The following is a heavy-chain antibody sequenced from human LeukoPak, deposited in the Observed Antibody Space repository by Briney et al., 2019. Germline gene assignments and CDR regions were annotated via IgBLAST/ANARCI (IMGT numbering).Heavy chain of an antibody. D-gene: IGHD6-13*01. CDR1: GFTFSSYA. CDR3: AKARSSWTRDYYYYGMDV. CDR2: ISGSGGST. J-gene: IGHJ6*02. V-gene: IGHV3-23*01. Sequence: GGSLRLSCAASGFTFSSYAMSWVRQAPGKGLEWVSAISGSGGSTYYAESVKGRFTISRDNSKNTLYLQMNSLRAEDTAVYYCAKARSSWTRDYYYYGMDVWGQGTTVTVSS.